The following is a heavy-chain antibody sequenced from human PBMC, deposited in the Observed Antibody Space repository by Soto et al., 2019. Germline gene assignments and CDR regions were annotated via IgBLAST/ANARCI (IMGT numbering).Heavy chain of an antibody. CDR1: GYSFTSYW. D-gene: IGHD3-22*01. CDR2: IDPSDSYT. CDR3: ARPLYYYDNSGYSSRGAFDI. J-gene: IGHJ3*02. V-gene: IGHV5-10-1*01. Sequence: PGESLKISCKGSGYSFTSYWISWVRQMPGKGLEWMGRIDPSDSYTNYSPSFQGHVTISADKSISTAYLQWSSLKASDTAMYYCARPLYYYDNSGYSSRGAFDIWGQGTMVTVSS.